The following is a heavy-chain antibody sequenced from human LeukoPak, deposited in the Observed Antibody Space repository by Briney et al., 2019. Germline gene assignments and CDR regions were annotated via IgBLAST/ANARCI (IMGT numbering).Heavy chain of an antibody. CDR1: GFTFSSYS. CDR3: AKDSLDY. CDR2: VTGSSKDM. D-gene: IGHD2-15*01. Sequence: GGSPRLSCAASGFTFSSYSMNWVRQAPGKGLEWVSSVTGSSKDMYYVDSVKGRFTISKDNAKNSLYLQMNSLRAEDTAVYYCAKDSLDYWGQGTLVTVSS. J-gene: IGHJ4*02. V-gene: IGHV3-21*01.